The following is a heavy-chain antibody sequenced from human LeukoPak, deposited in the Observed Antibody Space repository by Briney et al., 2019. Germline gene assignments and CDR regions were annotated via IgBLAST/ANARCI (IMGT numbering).Heavy chain of an antibody. CDR1: RGSISSYF. CDR3: ARDLSRYDFWSGYYKSGTFDY. CDR2: IYTSGST. J-gene: IGHJ4*02. Sequence: SETLSLTSTESRGSISSYFWCWSSQTPGEGLERIGRIYTSGSTNYNPSLKSRVTMSVDTTKNQFYLKLSSVSAADTAVYYCARDLSRYDFWSGYYKSGTFDYWGQGTLVTVSS. V-gene: IGHV4-4*07. D-gene: IGHD3-3*01.